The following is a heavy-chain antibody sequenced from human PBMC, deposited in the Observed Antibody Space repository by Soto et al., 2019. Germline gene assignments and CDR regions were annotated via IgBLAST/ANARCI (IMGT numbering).Heavy chain of an antibody. J-gene: IGHJ4*02. CDR3: AREGSLGVLTTVTH. CDR1: GGTFSSYA. V-gene: IGHV1-69*12. CDR2: IIPIFGTA. Sequence: QVQLVQSGAEVKKPGSSVKVSCKASGGTFSSYAISWVRQAPEQGLEWMGGIIPIFGTANYAQKFQGRVTITADESTSTAYMELSSLRSEDTAVYYCAREGSLGVLTTVTHWGQGTLVTVSS. D-gene: IGHD4-17*01.